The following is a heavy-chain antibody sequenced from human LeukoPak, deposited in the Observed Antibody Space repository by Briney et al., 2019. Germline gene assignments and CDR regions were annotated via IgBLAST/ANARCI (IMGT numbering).Heavy chain of an antibody. V-gene: IGHV3-74*01. Sequence: GGSLRLSCAASGFSFSSYWMLWARHAPGKGLVCVSRIDTDGSSTRYADSVKGRFTISRDNAKNTLYLQMNSLRAEDTAVYYCARAPNDYWSGYSASFDYRGEGTLVTVSS. CDR3: ARAPNDYWSGYSASFDY. CDR1: GFSFSSYW. J-gene: IGHJ4*02. D-gene: IGHD3-3*01. CDR2: IDTDGSST.